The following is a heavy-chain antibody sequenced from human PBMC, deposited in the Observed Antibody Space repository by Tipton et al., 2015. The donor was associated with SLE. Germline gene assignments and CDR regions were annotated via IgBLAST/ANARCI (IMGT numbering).Heavy chain of an antibody. CDR1: GFTFSSYG. CDR2: IRYDGSNK. D-gene: IGHD3-22*01. J-gene: IGHJ4*02. CDR3: ARDRKWLNSFDY. V-gene: IGHV3-30*02. Sequence: SLRLSCAASGFTFSSYGMHWVRQAPGKGLEWVAFIRYDGSNKYYADSVKGRFTISRDNSKNTLYLQMNSLRAEDTAVYYCARDRKWLNSFDYWGQGTLVTVSS.